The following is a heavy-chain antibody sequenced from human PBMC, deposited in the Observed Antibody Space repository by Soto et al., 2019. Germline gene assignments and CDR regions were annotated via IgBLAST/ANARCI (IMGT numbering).Heavy chain of an antibody. Sequence: ASVKVSCKASGYLFTAYSMHWVRLAPGQGLAWMGVVNPSGGSTQYAQNFQGRVTMTRDTSTTTSYMELSSLRSDDTAIYYCAREENCSGGTCYSEYFHRWGQGTLVTSPQ. V-gene: IGHV1-46*01. D-gene: IGHD2-15*01. CDR2: VNPSGGST. J-gene: IGHJ1*01. CDR1: GYLFTAYS. CDR3: AREENCSGGTCYSEYFHR.